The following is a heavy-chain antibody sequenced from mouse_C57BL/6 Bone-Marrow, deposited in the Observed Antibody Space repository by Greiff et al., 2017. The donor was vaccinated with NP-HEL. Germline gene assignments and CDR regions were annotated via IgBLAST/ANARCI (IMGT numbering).Heavy chain of an antibody. J-gene: IGHJ4*01. D-gene: IGHD2-5*01. CDR1: GFNIKDDY. V-gene: IGHV14-4*01. CDR3: TTGSNYYYAMDY. Sequence: EVQLQQSGAELVRPGASVKLSCTASGFNIKDDYMHWVKQRPEQGLEWIGWIDPENGDTEYASKFQGKATITADTSSNTAYLQLSSLTSEDTAVYYCTTGSNYYYAMDYWGQGTSVTFSS. CDR2: IDPENGDT.